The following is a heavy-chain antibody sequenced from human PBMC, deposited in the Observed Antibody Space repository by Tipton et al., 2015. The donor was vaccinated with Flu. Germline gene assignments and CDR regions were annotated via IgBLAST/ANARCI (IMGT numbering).Heavy chain of an antibody. Sequence: TLSLTCTVSGASISGYYWSWIRQSPGKGQEYIGHISSSGSTTHNPSLKSRVTISLDTSKNQFSLKLTSVTAADTALYYCARTNTIFVAEAVSRSPRLHYYVIDVWGQGTTVTVSS. J-gene: IGHJ6*02. CDR3: ARTNTIFVAEAVSRSPRLHYYVIDV. CDR2: ISSSGST. V-gene: IGHV4-59*01. CDR1: GASISGYY. D-gene: IGHD3-3*01.